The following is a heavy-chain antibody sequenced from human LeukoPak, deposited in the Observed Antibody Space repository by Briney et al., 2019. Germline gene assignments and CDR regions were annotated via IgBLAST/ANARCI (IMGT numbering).Heavy chain of an antibody. CDR2: MNPNSGNT. CDR3: ARAGSSWYGGGLDY. Sequence: ASVKVSCKASGYTFTSYDINWVRQATGQGLEWMGWMNPNSGNTGYAQKFQGRVTITRNTSISTAYMELSSLRSEDTAAYYCARAGSSWYGGGLDYWGQGILVTVSS. V-gene: IGHV1-8*03. D-gene: IGHD6-13*01. J-gene: IGHJ4*02. CDR1: GYTFTSYD.